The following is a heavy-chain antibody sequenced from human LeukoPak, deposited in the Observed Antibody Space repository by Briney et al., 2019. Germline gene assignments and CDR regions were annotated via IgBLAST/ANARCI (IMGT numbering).Heavy chain of an antibody. CDR2: IIPIFGTA. D-gene: IGHD6-25*01. V-gene: IGHV1-69*01. J-gene: IGHJ4*02. CDR3: ARGQQREPTSHDY. Sequence: SVKVSCKASGGTFSSYAIGWVRQAPGQGLEWMGGIIPIFGTANYAQKFQGRVTITADESTSTAYMELSSLRSEDTAVYYCARGQQREPTSHDYWGQGTLVTVSS. CDR1: GGTFSSYA.